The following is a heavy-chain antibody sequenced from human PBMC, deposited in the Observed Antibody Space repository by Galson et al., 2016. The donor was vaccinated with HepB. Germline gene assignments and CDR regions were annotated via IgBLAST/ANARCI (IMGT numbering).Heavy chain of an antibody. CDR3: AREHRLYALDI. V-gene: IGHV4-59*01. CDR2: LYYTGSP. CDR1: GGAINSYF. Sequence: SETLSLTCTISGGAINSYFWTWIRQPPGKGLEWIGHLYYTGSPNYNPSLKSRVTISVDTSKNQFSLRLSSATAADTAVYYCAREHRLYALDIWGQGTMVIVSS. D-gene: IGHD6-25*01. J-gene: IGHJ3*02.